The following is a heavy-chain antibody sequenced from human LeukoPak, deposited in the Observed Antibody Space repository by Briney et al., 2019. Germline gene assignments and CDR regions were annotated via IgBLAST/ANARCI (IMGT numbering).Heavy chain of an antibody. V-gene: IGHV4-34*01. CDR2: IYHSGST. CDR3: ARRSWSYFDY. CDR1: GFTFSSYS. D-gene: IGHD6-13*01. Sequence: GSLRLSCAASGFTFSSYSMNWVRQAPGKGLEWIGSIYHSGSTNYNPSLKSRVTISVDTSKNQFSLKLSSVTAADTAVYYCARRSWSYFDYWGQGTLVTVSS. J-gene: IGHJ4*02.